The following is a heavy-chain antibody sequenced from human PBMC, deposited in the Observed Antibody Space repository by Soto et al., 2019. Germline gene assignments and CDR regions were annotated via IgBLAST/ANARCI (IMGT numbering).Heavy chain of an antibody. J-gene: IGHJ6*02. CDR2: INAGTGKT. D-gene: IGHD3-3*01. Sequence: ASVKVSCKASGYTFINYALHCVRQAPGQRLEWMGWINAGTGKTLYSQKFQDRVTITRDTSANTAYMELSSLRSEDTAVYYCARSPRSGSNYDYPMDVWGQGTTVTVSS. CDR1: GYTFINYA. V-gene: IGHV1-3*01. CDR3: ARSPRSGSNYDYPMDV.